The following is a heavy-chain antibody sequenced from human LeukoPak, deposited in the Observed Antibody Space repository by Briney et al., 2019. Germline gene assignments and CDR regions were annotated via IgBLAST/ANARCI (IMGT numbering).Heavy chain of an antibody. CDR2: IFPGDSET. V-gene: IGHV5-51*01. CDR1: GYSFIDYW. J-gene: IGHJ6*02. D-gene: IGHD2-2*01. Sequence: GESLKISCKGSGYSFIDYWIGWVRQMPGKGPEWMGIIFPGDSETKYNPSFQGQVTISVDKSISTAYLQWSSLKASDTAMYYCARHVLQGCSGTRCFKSYYYYGMDVWGQGTTVTVSS. CDR3: ARHVLQGCSGTRCFKSYYYYGMDV.